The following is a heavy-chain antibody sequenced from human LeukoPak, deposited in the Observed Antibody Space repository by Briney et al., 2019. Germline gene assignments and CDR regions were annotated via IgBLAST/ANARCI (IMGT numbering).Heavy chain of an antibody. CDR3: ATYAGSYSKYFQH. Sequence: GESLKISCQASGYKFTSNWIGWVRQMPGKGLEWMGIIYPGDSDTRYSPSFEGQVTISADKSISTAYLQWGSLKASDTAMYFCATYAGSYSKYFQHWGQGTLVTVSS. CDR1: GYKFTSNW. V-gene: IGHV5-51*01. CDR2: IYPGDSDT. J-gene: IGHJ1*01. D-gene: IGHD3-10*01.